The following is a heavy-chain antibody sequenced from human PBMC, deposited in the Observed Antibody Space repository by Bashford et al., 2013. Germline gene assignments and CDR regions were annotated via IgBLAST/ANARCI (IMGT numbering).Heavy chain of an antibody. J-gene: IGHJ4*02. CDR3: ARDGDGSGSIPWYFDY. CDR2: IYHNGYT. V-gene: IGHV4-59*12. CDR1: GGSITGFY. Sequence: SETLSLTCAVSGGSITGFYWSWIRQSPAKGLEWIGYIYHNGYTNYNPSLKDRVTISVDTTKNQFSLRLSSVTATDTAVYYCARDGDGSGSIPWYFDYWGQGTLVTVSS. D-gene: IGHD3-10*01.